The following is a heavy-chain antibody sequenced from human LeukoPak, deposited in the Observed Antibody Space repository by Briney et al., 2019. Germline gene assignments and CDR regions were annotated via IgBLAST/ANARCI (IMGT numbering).Heavy chain of an antibody. V-gene: IGHV3-11*01. D-gene: IGHD6-13*01. J-gene: IGHJ6*02. CDR2: ISSSGSTI. Sequence: NSGGSLGLSCAASGFTFSDYYMSWIRQAPGKGLEWVSYISSSGSTIYYADSVKGRFTISRDNAKNSLYLQMNSLRAEDTAVYYCAREGIAASYYYYYGMDVWGQGTTVTVSS. CDR3: AREGIAASYYYYYGMDV. CDR1: GFTFSDYY.